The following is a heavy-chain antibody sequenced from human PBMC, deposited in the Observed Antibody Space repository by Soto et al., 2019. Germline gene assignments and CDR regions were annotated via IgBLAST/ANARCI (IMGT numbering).Heavy chain of an antibody. J-gene: IGHJ5*02. Sequence: RESLKISCNGSGYSFTSYWIGWVRQMPGKGLEWMGIIYPGDSDTRYSPSFQGQVTTSADKSISTAYLQWSSLKASDTAMYYCARWLIQHDQNWFDPWGQGTLVTVSS. CDR1: GYSFTSYW. D-gene: IGHD5-18*01. V-gene: IGHV5-51*01. CDR3: ARWLIQHDQNWFDP. CDR2: IYPGDSDT.